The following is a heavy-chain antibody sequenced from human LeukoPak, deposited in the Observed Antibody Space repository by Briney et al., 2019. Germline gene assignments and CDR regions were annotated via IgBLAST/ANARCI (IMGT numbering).Heavy chain of an antibody. CDR1: GFTFSSHD. CDR3: AKDGARYLLTYYFEY. V-gene: IGHV3-30*18. CDR2: ISYDGSKQ. J-gene: IGHJ4*02. Sequence: GGPLSLSCAASGFTFSSHDMHWVRQAPGKGLEWVAAISYDGSKQLYADSVKGRFTISRDNSKNTLNLQMNSLRDEDTAVYYCAKDGARYLLTYYFEYWGQGTLVTVSS. D-gene: IGHD3-9*01.